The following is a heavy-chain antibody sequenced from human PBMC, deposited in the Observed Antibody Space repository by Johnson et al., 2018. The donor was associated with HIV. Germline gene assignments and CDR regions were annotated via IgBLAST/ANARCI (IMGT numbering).Heavy chain of an antibody. V-gene: IGHV3-30-3*01. CDR3: ARVNGILLHAFDI. J-gene: IGHJ3*02. Sequence: QVQLVESGGGVVQAGRSLRLSCAASGFAFSSYALHWVRQAPGKGLEWVAVVSYETTNKHYADAVKGRFTISRDNSRKTLYLQMNSLRDEDTALYYCARVNGILLHAFDIWGQGTMVTVSS. CDR1: GFAFSSYA. CDR2: VSYETTNK. D-gene: IGHD2-15*01.